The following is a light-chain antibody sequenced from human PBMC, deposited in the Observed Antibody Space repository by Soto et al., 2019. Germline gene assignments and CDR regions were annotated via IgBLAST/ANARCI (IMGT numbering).Light chain of an antibody. J-gene: IGLJ1*01. Sequence: QAVVTQEPSLTVSPGGTVTLTCGSSTGAVTSDFHPNWFQQKPGKAPRPLIYSTSNKHSWTPARFSGSLRGGKAALTVSGVQPEDEAEYYCLLYHSGPYVFGTGTKLTVL. CDR3: LLYHSGPYV. V-gene: IGLV7-43*01. CDR2: STS. CDR1: TGAVTSDFH.